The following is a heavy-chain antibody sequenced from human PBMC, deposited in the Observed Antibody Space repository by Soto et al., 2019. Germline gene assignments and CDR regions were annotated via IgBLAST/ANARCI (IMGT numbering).Heavy chain of an antibody. V-gene: IGHV6-1*01. CDR2: TYYRSKWDN. Sequence: SQTLSLTCAISGDSVSSNSAAWNWIRQSPSRGLEWLGRTYYRSKWDNDYAGSVESRITINPDTSKNQFSLQLNSVTPGDAAVNYWARAPSSGWYPYCDYWGQGTLVTASS. CDR3: ARAPSSGWYPYCDY. D-gene: IGHD6-19*01. CDR1: GDSVSSNSAA. J-gene: IGHJ4*02.